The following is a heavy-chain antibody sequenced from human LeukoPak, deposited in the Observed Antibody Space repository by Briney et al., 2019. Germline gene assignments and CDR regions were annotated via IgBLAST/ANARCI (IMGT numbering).Heavy chain of an antibody. J-gene: IGHJ4*02. CDR2: ISSSSSYI. Sequence: PGGSLRLSCSASGFTFSSYSMNWVRQAPGKGLEWVSSISSSSSYIYYADSVKGRFTISRDNAKNSLYLQMNSLRAEDTAVYYCARGYYDSSGYCDYWGQGTLVTVSS. CDR1: GFTFSSYS. CDR3: ARGYYDSSGYCDY. D-gene: IGHD3-22*01. V-gene: IGHV3-21*01.